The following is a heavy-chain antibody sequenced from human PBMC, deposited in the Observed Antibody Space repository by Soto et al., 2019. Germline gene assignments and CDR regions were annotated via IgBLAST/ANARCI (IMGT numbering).Heavy chain of an antibody. D-gene: IGHD6-13*01. CDR3: VRGGWSSSGGIAAS. J-gene: IGHJ5*02. CDR2: ISSSGASI. Sequence: GGSLRLSCAASGFTFSDYYMSWIRQAPGKGLEWVSYISSSGASIYYADSVKGRFTISRDNAENSLSLQMNSLRAEDTAVYYCVRGGWSSSGGIAASWGQGTLVTVS. V-gene: IGHV3-11*01. CDR1: GFTFSDYY.